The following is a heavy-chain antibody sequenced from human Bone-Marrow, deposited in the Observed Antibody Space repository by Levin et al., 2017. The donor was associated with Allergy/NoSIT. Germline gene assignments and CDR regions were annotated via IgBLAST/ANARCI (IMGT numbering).Heavy chain of an antibody. V-gene: IGHV1-2*04. J-gene: IGHJ4*02. D-gene: IGHD3-22*01. CDR2: INPNSGGT. CDR1: GYTFTGYY. CDR3: AREGDTYYYDSQAQFDY. Sequence: GASVKVSCKASGYTFTGYYMHWVRQAPGQGLEWMGWINPNSGGTNYAQKFQGWVTMTRDTSISTAYMELSRLRSDDTAVYYCAREGDTYYYDSQAQFDYWGQGTLVTVSS.